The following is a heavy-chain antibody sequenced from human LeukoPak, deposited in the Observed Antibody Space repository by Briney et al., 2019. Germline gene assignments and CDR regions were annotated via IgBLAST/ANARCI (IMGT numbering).Heavy chain of an antibody. J-gene: IGHJ4*02. CDR2: INPNSGGT. Sequence: ASVKVSCKASGYTFTGYYMHWVRQAPGQGLEWMGWINPNSGGTNYAQKFQGRVTMTRDTSISTAYMELSRLRPEDTALYYCARANYYDSNRYSPFDDWGQGTLVTVSS. CDR3: ARANYYDSNRYSPFDD. V-gene: IGHV1-2*02. CDR1: GYTFTGYY. D-gene: IGHD3-22*01.